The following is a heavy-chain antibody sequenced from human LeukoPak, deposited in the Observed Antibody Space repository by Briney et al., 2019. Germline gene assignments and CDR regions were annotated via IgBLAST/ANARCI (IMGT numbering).Heavy chain of an antibody. D-gene: IGHD6-13*01. CDR3: ARGISAAGTRMSLYGVIHFDY. V-gene: IGHV4-59*12. CDR2: IYYSGST. J-gene: IGHJ4*02. CDR1: GGSISSYY. Sequence: SETLSLTCTVSGGSISSYYWSWIRQPPGKGLEWIGYIYYSGSTNYNPSLKSRVTISVDTSKNQFSLKLSSVTAADTAVYYCARGISAAGTRMSLYGVIHFDYWGQGTLVTVSS.